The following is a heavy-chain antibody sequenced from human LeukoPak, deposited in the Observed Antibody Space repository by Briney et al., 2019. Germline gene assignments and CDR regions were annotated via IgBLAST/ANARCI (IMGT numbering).Heavy chain of an antibody. Sequence: SETLSLTCTVSGGSISSGGYYWSWIRQHPGKGLEWIGYIHYSGSTYYNPSLKSRVTISVDTSKNQFSLKLSSVTAADTAVYYCARYGSGYFDYYYYYMDVWGKGTTVTVSS. CDR1: GGSISSGGYY. J-gene: IGHJ6*03. D-gene: IGHD3-3*01. CDR2: IHYSGST. CDR3: ARYGSGYFDYYYYYMDV. V-gene: IGHV4-31*03.